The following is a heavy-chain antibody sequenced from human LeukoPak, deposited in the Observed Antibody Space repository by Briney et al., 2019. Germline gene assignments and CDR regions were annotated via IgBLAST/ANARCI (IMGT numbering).Heavy chain of an antibody. CDR2: MKPNSGNT. CDR1: GYTFTSYD. V-gene: IGHV1-8*01. Sequence: PSVKVSCKASGYTFTSYDISWVPQATGQGLECIGWMKPNSGNTGYAQKFQGRVTMTRKTSIRTAYMEMSRLRSEDTAVYYCARAPSITGTTPPGYWGQGTLVTVSS. CDR3: ARAPSITGTTPPGY. J-gene: IGHJ4*02. D-gene: IGHD1-7*01.